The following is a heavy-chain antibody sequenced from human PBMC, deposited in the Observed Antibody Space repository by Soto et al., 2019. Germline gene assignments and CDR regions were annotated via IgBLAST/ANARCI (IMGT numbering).Heavy chain of an antibody. CDR1: GFSFSSFA. Sequence: GALRLSCEASGFSFSSFAMNWVRQAPGRGLEWVSYISDDGASIYYADSLKGRFTISRDNAKNSLSLQMNNLRAEDTAVYYCARENSVQAWLHHFDHWGLGTLVTVPQ. CDR3: ARENSVQAWLHHFDH. D-gene: IGHD5-18*01. J-gene: IGHJ4*02. CDR2: ISDDGASI. V-gene: IGHV3-48*03.